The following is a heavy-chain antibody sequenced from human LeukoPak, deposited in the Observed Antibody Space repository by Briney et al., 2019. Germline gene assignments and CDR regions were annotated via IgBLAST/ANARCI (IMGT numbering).Heavy chain of an antibody. D-gene: IGHD6-13*01. Sequence: PGGSLRLSCAASGFTFSSYWMHWVRQAPGKGLGWVSRINSGGSSTSYADSVKGRFTISRDNAKNTLYLQMNSLRAEDTAVYYCARDVGSSSWYMANWFDPWGQGTLVTVSS. CDR2: INSGGSST. J-gene: IGHJ5*02. CDR3: ARDVGSSSWYMANWFDP. V-gene: IGHV3-74*01. CDR1: GFTFSSYW.